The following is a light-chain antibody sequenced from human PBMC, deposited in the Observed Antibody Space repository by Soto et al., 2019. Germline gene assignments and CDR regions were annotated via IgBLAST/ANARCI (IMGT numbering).Light chain of an antibody. CDR3: GTWDSSLSSVV. Sequence: QSVLTQPPSVSAAPGQNVTISCSGSIFNIGSNSVSWYRHLPGTAPKLLIYDINQRPSGIPDRFSGSKSGTSATLGITGLQTGDEADYYCGTWDSSLSSVVFGGGTKXT. CDR2: DIN. CDR1: IFNIGSNS. J-gene: IGLJ2*01. V-gene: IGLV1-51*01.